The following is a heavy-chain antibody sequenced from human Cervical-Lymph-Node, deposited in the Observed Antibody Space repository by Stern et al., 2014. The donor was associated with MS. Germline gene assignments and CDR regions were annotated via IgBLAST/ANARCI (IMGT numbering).Heavy chain of an antibody. J-gene: IGHJ5*02. CDR1: GGSISSGGYY. CDR3: ARGYDSSGSFRFDP. CDR2: IYNTRST. D-gene: IGHD3-22*01. V-gene: IGHV4-31*03. Sequence: QVQLVESGPGLVKPSQTLSLTCTVSGGSISSGGYYWSWIRQHPGKGLEWIGYIYNTRSTYYNPALKSRVTISVDTSKNQFSLKLSSVTAADTAVYYCARGYDSSGSFRFDPWGQGTLVTVSS.